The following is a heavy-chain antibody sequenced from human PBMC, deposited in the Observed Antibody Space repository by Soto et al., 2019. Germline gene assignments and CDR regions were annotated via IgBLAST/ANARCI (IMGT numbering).Heavy chain of an antibody. CDR3: ARAPGYSHASWFTHNRSVY. D-gene: IGHD2-15*01. CDR1: GYTFTGYY. J-gene: IGHJ4*02. V-gene: IGHV1-2*04. Sequence: ASVKVSCKASGYTFTGYYMHWVRQAPGQGLEWMGWINPNSGGTNYAQKFQGWVTMTRDTSISTAYMELSRLRSDDTAVYYCARAPGYSHASWFTHNRSVYWGQG. CDR2: INPNSGGT.